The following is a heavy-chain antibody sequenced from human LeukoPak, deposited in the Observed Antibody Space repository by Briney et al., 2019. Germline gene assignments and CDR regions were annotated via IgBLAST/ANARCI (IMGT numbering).Heavy chain of an antibody. J-gene: IGHJ3*02. Sequence: ASVKVSCKTSGYDFTDYYIHWVQQAPGQGLEWMGWINSNTGGTNYAQRSQGRVTMTRDTSMSAAYMELSRLRSDDSAVYYCARYFYDSSGSSSDAFDIWGQGTMVTVSS. D-gene: IGHD3-22*01. CDR2: INSNTGGT. CDR3: ARYFYDSSGSSSDAFDI. V-gene: IGHV1-2*02. CDR1: GYDFTDYY.